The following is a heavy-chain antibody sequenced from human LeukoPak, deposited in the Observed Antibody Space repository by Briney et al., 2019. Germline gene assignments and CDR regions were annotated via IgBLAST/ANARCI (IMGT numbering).Heavy chain of an antibody. D-gene: IGHD4-17*01. CDR2: IYSGGST. CDR1: GFTVSSNY. V-gene: IGHV3-53*01. J-gene: IGHJ3*02. Sequence: GGSLRLSCAASGFTVSSNYMSWVRQAPGKGLEWVSVIYSGGSTFYADSVTGRFIISRDNSRDTLYLQMNSLRAEDTAVYYCARPYGDYARGGFDIWGQGTMVTVSS. CDR3: ARPYGDYARGGFDI.